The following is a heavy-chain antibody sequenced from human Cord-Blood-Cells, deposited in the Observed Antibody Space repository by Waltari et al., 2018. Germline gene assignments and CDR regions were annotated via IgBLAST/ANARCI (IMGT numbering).Heavy chain of an antibody. D-gene: IGHD3-22*01. CDR1: GGSISSGGYY. Sequence: QVQLQESGPGLVKPSQTLSLTCTVSGGSISSGGYYWSWIRQHPGKGLEWIGYIDYSGSTYYNPSLKSRVTISVDTSKIQCSLKLSSVTAADTAVYYCARLDDSSGYYFDYWGQGTLVTVSS. CDR3: ARLDDSSGYYFDY. V-gene: IGHV4-31*03. CDR2: IDYSGST. J-gene: IGHJ4*02.